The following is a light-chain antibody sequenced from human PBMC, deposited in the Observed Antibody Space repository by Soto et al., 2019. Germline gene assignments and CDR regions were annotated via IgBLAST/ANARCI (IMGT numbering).Light chain of an antibody. J-gene: IGKJ2*01. V-gene: IGKV3-20*01. CDR3: RHYDGSPRT. Sequence: ETVLTQSPGTVSLYPGERATLSCTTSQSVRSNYLAWYQQKPGQAPRLVVYGVFNRPTGIPDRFSGSWSGTDFTLTIRGLEPEDSAVYYCRHYDGSPRTFGQGTKLEI. CDR2: GVF. CDR1: QSVRSNY.